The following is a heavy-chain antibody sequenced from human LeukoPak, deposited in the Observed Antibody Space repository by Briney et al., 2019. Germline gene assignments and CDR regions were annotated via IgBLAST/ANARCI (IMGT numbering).Heavy chain of an antibody. D-gene: IGHD3-10*01. CDR3: ASPYGSGSYLGY. CDR1: GGSISSYY. CDR2: IYYSGST. V-gene: IGHV4-59*08. J-gene: IGHJ4*02. Sequence: PSETLSLTCTVSGGSISSYYWSWIRQPPGKGLEWIGYIYYSGSTNYNPSLKSRVTISVDTSKNQFSLKLSSVTAADTAVYYCASPYGSGSYLGYWGQGTLVTVSS.